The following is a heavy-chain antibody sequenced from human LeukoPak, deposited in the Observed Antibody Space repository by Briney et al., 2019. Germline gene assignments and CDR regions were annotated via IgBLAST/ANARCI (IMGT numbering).Heavy chain of an antibody. CDR1: GYTFINYD. Sequence: ASVNVSCKASGYTFINYDITWVRQAPGQGLEWMGWISAYSGDTNYAQKLQGRVTMTTDTSTSTAYMELRSLRSDDTAVYYCARSFGIAAADNWFDPWGQGTLVTVSS. CDR3: ARSFGIAAADNWFDP. D-gene: IGHD6-13*01. J-gene: IGHJ5*02. CDR2: ISAYSGDT. V-gene: IGHV1-18*01.